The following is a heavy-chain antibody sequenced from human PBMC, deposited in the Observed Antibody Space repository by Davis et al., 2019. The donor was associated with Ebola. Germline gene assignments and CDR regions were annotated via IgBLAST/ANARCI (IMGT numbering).Heavy chain of an antibody. J-gene: IGHJ4*02. V-gene: IGHV3-73*01. CDR1: GFTFSGSA. Sequence: GESLKISCAASGFTFSGSAMHWVRQASGEGLEWVGRIRSKANSYATAYAASVKCRFTISRDDSKNTAYLQMNSLRAEDTAVYYCAKGGGWAVGIDYWGQGTLVTVSS. CDR2: IRSKANSYAT. D-gene: IGHD6-19*01. CDR3: AKGGGWAVGIDY.